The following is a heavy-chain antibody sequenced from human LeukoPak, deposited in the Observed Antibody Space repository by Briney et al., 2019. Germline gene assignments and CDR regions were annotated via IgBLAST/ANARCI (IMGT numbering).Heavy chain of an antibody. Sequence: ASVKVSCKASGYTFTSYGISWVRQAPGQGLEWMGWISAYNGNTNYAQKLQGRVTMTTDTSTSTAYMELRSLRSDDTAVYYCARDLRLRYFDWTNNWFDPWGQGTLVTVSP. CDR2: ISAYNGNT. J-gene: IGHJ5*02. CDR3: ARDLRLRYFDWTNNWFDP. D-gene: IGHD3-9*01. CDR1: GYTFTSYG. V-gene: IGHV1-18*01.